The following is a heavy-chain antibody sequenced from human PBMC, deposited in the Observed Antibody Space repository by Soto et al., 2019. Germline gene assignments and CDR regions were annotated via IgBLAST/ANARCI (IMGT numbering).Heavy chain of an antibody. V-gene: IGHV3-23*01. CDR2: ISGSGGST. D-gene: IGHD3-22*01. Sequence: GSLRLSCAASGFTFSSYAMSWVRQAPGKGLEWVSAISGSGGSTYYADSVKGRFTISRDNSKNTLHLQMNSLRAEDTAVYYCAKGPSSTPYYYDSSGYPMDYYFDYWGQGTLVTVSS. J-gene: IGHJ4*02. CDR1: GFTFSSYA. CDR3: AKGPSSTPYYYDSSGYPMDYYFDY.